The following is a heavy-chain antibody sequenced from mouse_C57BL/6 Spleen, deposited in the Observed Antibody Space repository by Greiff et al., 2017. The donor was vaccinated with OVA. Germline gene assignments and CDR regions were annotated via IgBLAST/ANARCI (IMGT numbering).Heavy chain of an antibody. CDR2: IYPGDGDT. CDR1: GYAFSSSW. J-gene: IGHJ4*01. Sequence: QVQLQQSGPELVKPGASVKISCKASGYAFSSSWMNWVKQRPGKGLEWIGRIYPGDGDTNYNGKFKGKATLTADKSSSTAYMQLSSLTSEDSAVYFCAIFTTVVATNYYAMDYWGQGTSVTVSS. V-gene: IGHV1-82*01. D-gene: IGHD1-1*01. CDR3: AIFTTVVATNYYAMDY.